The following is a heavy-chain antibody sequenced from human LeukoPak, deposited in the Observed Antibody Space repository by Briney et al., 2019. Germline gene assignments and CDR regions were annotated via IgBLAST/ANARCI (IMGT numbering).Heavy chain of an antibody. D-gene: IGHD6-13*01. CDR1: GGSFSGYY. V-gene: IGHV4-34*01. J-gene: IGHJ4*02. Sequence: PSETQSLTCAVYGGSFSGYYWSWIRQPPGKGLEWIGEINHSGSTNYNPSLKSRVTISVDTSKNQFSLKLSSVTAADTAVYYCARGFIALRSPFDYWGQGTLVTVSS. CDR2: INHSGST. CDR3: ARGFIALRSPFDY.